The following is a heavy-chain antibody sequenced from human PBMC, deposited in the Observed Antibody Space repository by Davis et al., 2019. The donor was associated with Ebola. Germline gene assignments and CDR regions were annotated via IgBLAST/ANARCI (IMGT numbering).Heavy chain of an antibody. D-gene: IGHD2-2*01. J-gene: IGHJ6*03. CDR3: ARVVVVPAAIRYSTVRYYYYYMDV. CDR2: ISAYNGNT. CDR1: GYTFTSYG. Sequence: ASVKVSCKASGYTFTSYGISWVLQAPGQGLEWMGWISAYNGNTNYAQKLQGRVTMTTDTSTSTAYMELRSLRSDDTAVYYCARVVVVPAAIRYSTVRYYYYYMDVWGKGTTVTVSS. V-gene: IGHV1-18*04.